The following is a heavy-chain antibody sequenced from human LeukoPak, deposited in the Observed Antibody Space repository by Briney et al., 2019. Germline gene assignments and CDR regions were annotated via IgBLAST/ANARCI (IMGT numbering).Heavy chain of an antibody. D-gene: IGHD2-15*01. CDR2: IYHSGST. V-gene: IGHV4-30-4*08. CDR3: AREALLYYFDY. CDR1: GASISNGDYY. Sequence: PSETLSLTCTVSGASISNGDYYWTWIRQTPGESLEWIGYIYHSGSTYYNPSLKSRLTISLDTSENQFSLSLNSVTAADTAVYYCAREALLYYFDYWGQGTPVTVSS. J-gene: IGHJ4*02.